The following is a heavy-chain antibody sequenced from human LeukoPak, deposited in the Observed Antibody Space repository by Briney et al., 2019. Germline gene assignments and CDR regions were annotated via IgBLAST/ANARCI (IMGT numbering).Heavy chain of an antibody. V-gene: IGHV1-69*06. D-gene: IGHD4-17*01. J-gene: IGHJ4*02. Sequence: SSVKVSFKASGGTFSIHAISWVRQAPGQGLEWIGGIIPIFGTANYAQKFQGRVTITADKSTSTAYMELSSLRSEDTAVYYCARGAGAVTTTHLSTLHYFDYWGQGTLVTVSS. CDR3: ARGAGAVTTTHLSTLHYFDY. CDR2: IIPIFGTA. CDR1: GGTFSIHA.